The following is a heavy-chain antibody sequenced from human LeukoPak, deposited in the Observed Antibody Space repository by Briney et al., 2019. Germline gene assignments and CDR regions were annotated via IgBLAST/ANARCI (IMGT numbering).Heavy chain of an antibody. CDR3: ARPVAGMRDHAFDI. V-gene: IGHV1-69*01. D-gene: IGHD6-19*01. Sequence: SVKVSCKASGGTFSSYAISWVRQAPGQGLEWMGGIIPTFGTANYAQKFQGRVTITADESTSTAYMELSSLRSEDTAVYYCARPVAGMRDHAFDIWGQGTMVTVSS. CDR2: IIPTFGTA. J-gene: IGHJ3*02. CDR1: GGTFSSYA.